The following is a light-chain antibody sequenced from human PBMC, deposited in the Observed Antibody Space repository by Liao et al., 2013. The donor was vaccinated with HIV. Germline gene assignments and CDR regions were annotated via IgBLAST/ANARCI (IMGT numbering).Light chain of an antibody. CDR2: YDS. V-gene: IGLV3-1*01. CDR3: QAWDSSIYVV. CDR1: ELGDKY. Sequence: SDDLTQPSSVSVSPGQTASITCSGDELGDKYASWYQQRPGQSPVLVIYYDSDRPSGIPERFSGSNSGDTATLTIIETQAMDEADYYCQAWDSSIYVVFGGGTKLTVL. J-gene: IGLJ2*01.